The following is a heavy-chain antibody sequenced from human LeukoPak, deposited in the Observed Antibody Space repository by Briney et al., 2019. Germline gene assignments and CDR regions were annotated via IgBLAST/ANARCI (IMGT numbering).Heavy chain of an antibody. J-gene: IGHJ6*02. Sequence: GGSLRLSCAASGFTFSNNWMHWVRQAPGKGLVWVSLITSDGGGTSYADSVKGRFTISRDNAKNTLYLQMNSLRAADTAVYYCAKDLWLTYYYYFGMDVWGQGTTVTVS. CDR1: GFTFSNNW. CDR3: AKDLWLTYYYYFGMDV. V-gene: IGHV3-74*01. D-gene: IGHD2-21*01. CDR2: ITSDGGGT.